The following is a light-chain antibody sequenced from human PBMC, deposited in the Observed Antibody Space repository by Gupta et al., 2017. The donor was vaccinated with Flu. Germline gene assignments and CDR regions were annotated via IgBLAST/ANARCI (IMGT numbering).Light chain of an antibody. J-gene: IGLJ2*01. V-gene: IGLV2-14*01. CDR3: SSYTTSSTLGL. Sequence: QSALTQPASVSGSPGPSITISCTGTSSDVGGYNYVSWYQQHPGKAPKLMMYGVSNRPSGVSNRFSGSKSGNSASLTISGLQAEDEAYYYCSSYTTSSTLGLFGGGTKLTVL. CDR2: GVS. CDR1: SSDVGGYNY.